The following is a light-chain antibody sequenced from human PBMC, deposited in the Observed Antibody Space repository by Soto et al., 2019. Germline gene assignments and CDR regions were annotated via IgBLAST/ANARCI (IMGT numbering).Light chain of an antibody. V-gene: IGKV1-39*01. CDR2: AAS. Sequence: DIQMTQSPSSLSASVGDRVTITCRASQSISNYLNGYQQKPGKAPKLLIYAASSLQSGVPSRFSGSGSGTDFTLTISSLQPEDFATDYCQQSDSTPWTFGQGTKVEIK. CDR3: QQSDSTPWT. CDR1: QSISNY. J-gene: IGKJ1*01.